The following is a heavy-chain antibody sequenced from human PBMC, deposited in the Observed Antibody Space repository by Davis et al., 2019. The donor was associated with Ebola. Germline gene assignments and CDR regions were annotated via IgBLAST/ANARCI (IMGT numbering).Heavy chain of an antibody. Sequence: ASVKVSCKASGYTFTSYGISWVRQAPGQGLEWMGIINPSGGSTSYAQKLQGRVTMTRDTSTSTVYMELSSLRSEDTAVYYGARDGIPADIVVVPALVHYYYYYYGMDVWGQGTTVTVSS. V-gene: IGHV1-46*01. CDR2: INPSGGST. D-gene: IGHD2-2*01. CDR3: ARDGIPADIVVVPALVHYYYYYYGMDV. CDR1: GYTFTSYG. J-gene: IGHJ6*02.